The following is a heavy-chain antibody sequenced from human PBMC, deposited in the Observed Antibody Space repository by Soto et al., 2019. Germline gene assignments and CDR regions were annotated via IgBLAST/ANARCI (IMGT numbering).Heavy chain of an antibody. CDR2: ISGFNGQT. CDR3: ATVDPPGVAVVRDY. J-gene: IGHJ4*02. CDR1: GNTFASHG. D-gene: IGHD3-10*01. V-gene: IGHV1-18*01. Sequence: GASVKVSCKASGNTFASHGFSWVRQAPGQGLEWMGWISGFNGQTNYALKFQGRVTLTTDAPTSTAYMELRSLRSDDTAVYFCATVDPPGVAVVRDYWGQGTLVTVSS.